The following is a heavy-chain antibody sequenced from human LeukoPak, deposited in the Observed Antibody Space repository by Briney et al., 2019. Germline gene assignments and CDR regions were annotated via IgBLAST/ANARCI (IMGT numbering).Heavy chain of an antibody. V-gene: IGHV1-18*01. Sequence: GSSVKVSCKASGGTFSSYAISWVRQAPGQGLEWMGWISAYNGNTNYAQKLQGRVTMTTDTSTSTAYMELRSLRSDDTAVYYCARDPRGYSYGLNWFDPWGQGTLVTVSS. J-gene: IGHJ5*02. D-gene: IGHD5-18*01. CDR1: GGTFSSYA. CDR3: ARDPRGYSYGLNWFDP. CDR2: ISAYNGNT.